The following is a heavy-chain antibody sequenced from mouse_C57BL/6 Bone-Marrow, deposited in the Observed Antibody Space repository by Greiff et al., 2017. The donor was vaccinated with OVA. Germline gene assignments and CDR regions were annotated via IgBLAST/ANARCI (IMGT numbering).Heavy chain of an antibody. Sequence: QVQLQQPGAELVKPGASVKLSCKASGYTFTSYWMQWVKQRPGQGLEWIGEIDPSDSYTNYNQKFKGKATLTVDTSSSTAYMQLSSLTSEDSAVYYGARDGNYVLYAMDYWGQGTSVTVSS. J-gene: IGHJ4*01. CDR2: IDPSDSYT. CDR1: GYTFTSYW. D-gene: IGHD2-1*01. CDR3: ARDGNYVLYAMDY. V-gene: IGHV1-50*01.